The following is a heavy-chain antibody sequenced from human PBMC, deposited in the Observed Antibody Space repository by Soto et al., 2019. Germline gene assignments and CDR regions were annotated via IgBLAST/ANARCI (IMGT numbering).Heavy chain of an antibody. Sequence: PSETLSLTCTVSGGSISSYYWSWIRQPPGKGLEWIGYIYYSGSTNYNPSLKSRVTISVDTSKNQFSLKLSSVTAADTAVYYCASLGIQLWRHDYWGQGTMVTVSS. V-gene: IGHV4-59*01. CDR3: ASLGIQLWRHDY. CDR1: GGSISSYY. D-gene: IGHD5-18*01. CDR2: IYYSGST. J-gene: IGHJ4*02.